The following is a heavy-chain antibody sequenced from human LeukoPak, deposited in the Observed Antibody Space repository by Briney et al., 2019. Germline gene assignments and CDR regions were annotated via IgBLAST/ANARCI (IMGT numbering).Heavy chain of an antibody. V-gene: IGHV3-23*01. Sequence: PGGSLRLSCEVSEFIFSNFAMSWVRQAPGKGLEWVSTLSGSAINTYYADSVKGRFTISRDNPRDTLYLQMNSLRAEDTAVYYCAKSPRVTGTTYFDYWGQGSLVTVSS. CDR1: EFIFSNFA. J-gene: IGHJ4*02. CDR2: LSGSAINT. CDR3: AKSPRVTGTTYFDY. D-gene: IGHD1-7*01.